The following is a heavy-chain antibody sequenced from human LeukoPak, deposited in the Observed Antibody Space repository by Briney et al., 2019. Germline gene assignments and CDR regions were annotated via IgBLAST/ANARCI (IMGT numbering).Heavy chain of an antibody. CDR1: GFTFSSYS. J-gene: IGHJ4*02. D-gene: IGHD6-13*01. Sequence: PGGSLRLSCAASGFTFSSYSMNWVRQAPGKGLEWVSSISSSSSYIYCADSVKGRFTISRDNAKNSLYLQMNSLRAEDTAVYYCARDSGIAAAGPNFDYWGQGTLVTVSS. CDR2: ISSSSSYI. V-gene: IGHV3-21*01. CDR3: ARDSGIAAAGPNFDY.